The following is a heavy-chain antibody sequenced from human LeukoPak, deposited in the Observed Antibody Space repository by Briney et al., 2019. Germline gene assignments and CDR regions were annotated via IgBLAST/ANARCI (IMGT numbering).Heavy chain of an antibody. CDR3: AREGSRYGFRYYGMDV. Sequence: QSGGSLRLSCAASGFIVSSNYMGWVRQAPGKGLEWVANIKQDGSEKYYVDSVKGRFTISRDNAKNSLYLQMNSLRAEDTAVYYCAREGSRYGFRYYGMDVWGQGTTVTVSS. V-gene: IGHV3-7*01. CDR1: GFIVSSNY. D-gene: IGHD5-18*01. CDR2: IKQDGSEK. J-gene: IGHJ6*02.